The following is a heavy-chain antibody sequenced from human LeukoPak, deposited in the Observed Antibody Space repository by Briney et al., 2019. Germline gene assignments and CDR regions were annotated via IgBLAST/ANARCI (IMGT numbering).Heavy chain of an antibody. CDR3: ARGGGGVTIDY. V-gene: IGHV4-38-2*02. Sequence: SETLSLTCTVSGYSISSGYYWGWIRQPPGKGLEWIGSIYHSGSTYYNPSLKSRVNISVDTSKNQFSLKLSSVTAADTAVYYCARGGGGVTIDYWGQGTLVTVSS. CDR1: GYSISSGYY. J-gene: IGHJ4*02. CDR2: IYHSGST. D-gene: IGHD2-21*02.